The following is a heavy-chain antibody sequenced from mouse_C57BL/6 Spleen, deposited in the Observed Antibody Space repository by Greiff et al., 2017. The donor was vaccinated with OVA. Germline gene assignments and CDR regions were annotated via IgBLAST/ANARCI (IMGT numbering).Heavy chain of an antibody. V-gene: IGHV5-17*01. CDR2: ISSGSSTI. CDR1: GFTCSDYG. Sequence: VQLKESGGGLVKPGGSLKLSCAASGFTCSDYGMHWVRQAPEKGLEWVAYISSGSSTIYYADTVKGRFTISRDNAKNTLFLQMTSLRSEDTAMYYCARPYYGSSWFAYWGQGTLVTVSA. CDR3: ARPYYGSSWFAY. D-gene: IGHD1-1*01. J-gene: IGHJ3*01.